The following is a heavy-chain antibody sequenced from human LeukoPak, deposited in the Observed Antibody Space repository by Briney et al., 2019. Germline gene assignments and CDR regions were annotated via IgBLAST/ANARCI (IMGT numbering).Heavy chain of an antibody. V-gene: IGHV5-51*01. J-gene: IGHJ4*02. CDR1: GYGFTSYW. D-gene: IGHD5-12*01. Sequence: TGESLKTSRRGSGYGFTSYWIVWVRQMPGKGLEWMGVIYPGDSNSRYSPSFQGQVTISADNSISTAYLQWSSLKASDTAMYYCARRAHSGAMITLDYWGQGTLVTVSS. CDR3: ARRAHSGAMITLDY. CDR2: IYPGDSNS.